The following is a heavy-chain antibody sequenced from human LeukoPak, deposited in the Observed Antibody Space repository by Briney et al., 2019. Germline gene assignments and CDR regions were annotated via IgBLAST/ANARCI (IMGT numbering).Heavy chain of an antibody. J-gene: IGHJ5*02. CDR1: GFTFSRYR. CDR3: AKDSVNAVGWFDP. D-gene: IGHD3-16*02. CDR2: ISGSGNYI. V-gene: IGHV3-21*01. Sequence: GGSLRLSCAASGFTFSRYRMNWVRQAPGKGLEWVASISGSGNYISYADSLKGRFTISRDNANNSLSLQMNSLRAEDTAVYYCAKDSVNAVGWFDPWGQGTLVTISS.